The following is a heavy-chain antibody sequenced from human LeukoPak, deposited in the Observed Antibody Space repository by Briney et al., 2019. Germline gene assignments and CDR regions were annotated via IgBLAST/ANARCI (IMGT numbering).Heavy chain of an antibody. Sequence: SETLSLTCAVYGGSFSGYYWSWIRQPPGKGLEWIGEKNHSGSTNYNPSLKSRVTISVDTSKNHFSLKLSSVTAADTAVYYCARDSPDCGSTTCYKDWFDPWGQGTLVTVSS. V-gene: IGHV4-34*01. CDR3: ARDSPDCGSTTCYKDWFDP. J-gene: IGHJ5*02. CDR1: GGSFSGYY. D-gene: IGHD2-2*02. CDR2: KNHSGST.